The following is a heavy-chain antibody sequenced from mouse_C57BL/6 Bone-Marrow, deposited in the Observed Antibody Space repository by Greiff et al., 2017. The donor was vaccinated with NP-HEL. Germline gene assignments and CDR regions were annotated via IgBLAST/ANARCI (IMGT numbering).Heavy chain of an antibody. V-gene: IGHV5-4*01. CDR2: ISDGGSYT. CDR1: GFTFSSYA. CDR3: AREGLGPWYFDV. Sequence: EVKLMESGGGLVKPGGSLKLSCAASGFTFSSYAMSWVRQTPEKRLEWVATISDGGSYTYYPDNVKGRFTISRDNAKNNLYLQMSHLKSEDTARYYCAREGLGPWYFDVWGTGTTVTVSS. J-gene: IGHJ1*03. D-gene: IGHD3-3*01.